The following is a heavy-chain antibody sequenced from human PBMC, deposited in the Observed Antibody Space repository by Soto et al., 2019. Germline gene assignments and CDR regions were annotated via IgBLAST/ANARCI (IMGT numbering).Heavy chain of an antibody. Sequence: QVQLQQWGAGLLKPSETLSLTCAVYGGSFSGYYWSWIRQPPGKGLEWIGEINHSGSTNYNPSLQIRVTISVDTCKNQCSLKLSSVTAADTAVYYCARAWGMVRGVAYGMDVWGQGTTVTVSS. CDR3: ARAWGMVRGVAYGMDV. D-gene: IGHD3-10*01. CDR1: GGSFSGYY. J-gene: IGHJ6*02. CDR2: INHSGST. V-gene: IGHV4-34*01.